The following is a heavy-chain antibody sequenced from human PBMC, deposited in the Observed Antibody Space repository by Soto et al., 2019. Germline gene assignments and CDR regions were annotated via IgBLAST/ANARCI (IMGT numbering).Heavy chain of an antibody. J-gene: IGHJ6*03. CDR3: ARDRGRWLLPHYYYYTDV. CDR2: IIPILGIA. Sequence: QDQLVLSGAEVKKPGSSVKVSGKASGGTFSSYTISWVRQVPGQGLEWMGRIIPILGIANYAQKLQGRATITEDKTTSTAYVERSSLRSEDAADYYCARDRGRWLLPHYYYYTDVWGKGTTVTVSS. D-gene: IGHD2-15*01. V-gene: IGHV1-69*04. CDR1: GGTFSSYT.